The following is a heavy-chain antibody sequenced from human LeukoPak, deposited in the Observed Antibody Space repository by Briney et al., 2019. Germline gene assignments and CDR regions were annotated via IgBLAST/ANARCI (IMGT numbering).Heavy chain of an antibody. V-gene: IGHV3-23*01. CDR1: GFTVSSNY. CDR3: AKDHSSAWNFYCYGMNV. Sequence: GGSLRLSCAASGFTVSSNYMSWVRQAPGKGLEWVSATTGSGTGTYYADSVKGRFTISRDNSKNTLYLQMNSLRAEDTAVYYCAKDHSSAWNFYCYGMNVWGQGTTVTVSS. D-gene: IGHD6-19*01. J-gene: IGHJ6*02. CDR2: TTGSGTGT.